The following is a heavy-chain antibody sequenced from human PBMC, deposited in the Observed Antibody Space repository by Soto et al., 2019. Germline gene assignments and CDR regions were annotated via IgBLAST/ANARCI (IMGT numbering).Heavy chain of an antibody. V-gene: IGHV3-23*01. Sequence: GSLRLSCAASWFIFSNCAMTWVRQAPGKGLQWVSFFDEKSGYTQYADSVKGRFTVSRDTSENTLFLQMNSLTAEDTAVYYCAKGMGATSRLDSWGQGTLVTVSS. CDR1: WFIFSNCA. D-gene: IGHD1-26*01. J-gene: IGHJ4*02. CDR2: FDEKSGYT. CDR3: AKGMGATSRLDS.